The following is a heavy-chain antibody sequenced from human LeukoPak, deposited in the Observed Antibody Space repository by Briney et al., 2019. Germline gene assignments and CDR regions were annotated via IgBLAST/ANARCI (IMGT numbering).Heavy chain of an antibody. V-gene: IGHV3-9*01. CDR1: GFTFDDYA. Sequence: GGSLRLSCAASGFTFDDYAMRWVRQAPGKGLEWVSGISWNSGSIGYADSVKGRFTISRDNAKNSLYLQMNSLRAEDTALYYCAKAPHYSSTYYFDYWGQGTLVTVSS. CDR3: AKAPHYSSTYYFDY. D-gene: IGHD6-6*01. J-gene: IGHJ4*02. CDR2: ISWNSGSI.